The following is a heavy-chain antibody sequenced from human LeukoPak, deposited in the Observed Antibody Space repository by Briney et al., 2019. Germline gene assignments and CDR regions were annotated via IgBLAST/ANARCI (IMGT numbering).Heavy chain of an antibody. J-gene: IGHJ4*02. D-gene: IGHD5-24*01. Sequence: PGGSLRLSCAASGFTFSSYAMHWVRQAPGKGLEWVAVISYDGSNKYYADSVKGRFTISRDNSKNTLYLQMNSLRAEDTAVYYCAREGGYKDGGGHFDYWGQGTLVTVSS. V-gene: IGHV3-30-3*01. CDR1: GFTFSSYA. CDR2: ISYDGSNK. CDR3: AREGGYKDGGGHFDY.